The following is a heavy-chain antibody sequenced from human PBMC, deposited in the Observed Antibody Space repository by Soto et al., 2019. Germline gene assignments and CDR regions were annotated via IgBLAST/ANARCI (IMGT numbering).Heavy chain of an antibody. CDR1: GCTFSHYA. CDR3: AKYGSDNFDY. D-gene: IGHD1-26*01. CDR2: MSYDGSNE. Sequence: QVQLVESGGGGVQPGRSLRLSCAASGCTFSHYAMHWVRHAPGNGLEWVALMSYDGSNEYYADSVKGRFTISRDNSKNTLYLDMNGLRAEDTAVYYWAKYGSDNFDYWGQGPLVTFSS. V-gene: IGHV3-30*18. J-gene: IGHJ4*02.